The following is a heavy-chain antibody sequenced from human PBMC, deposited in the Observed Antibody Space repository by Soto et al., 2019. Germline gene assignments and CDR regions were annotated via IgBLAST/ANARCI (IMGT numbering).Heavy chain of an antibody. J-gene: IGHJ6*02. CDR3: ARHDLEGGYQLLSGGMDV. V-gene: IGHV1-18*01. Sequence: SVEVSCKESGYSFTSNGLRWLRQAPGQGLEWMGWISAYNGNTNYAQKLQGHVTISADKSISTAYLQWSSLKASDTAMYYCARHDLEGGYQLLSGGMDVWGQGTTVPVSS. CDR1: GYSFTSNG. CDR2: ISAYNGNT. D-gene: IGHD2-2*01.